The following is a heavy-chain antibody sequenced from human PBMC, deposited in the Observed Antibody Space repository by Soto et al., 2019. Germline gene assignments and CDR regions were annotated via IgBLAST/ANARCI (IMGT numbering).Heavy chain of an antibody. CDR2: IVPLFGTA. D-gene: IGHD3-3*01. CDR3: AGEGDPGYSFWSGGLGGGRFDP. V-gene: IGHV1-69*12. J-gene: IGHJ5*02. Sequence: QVQLVQSGAEVKEPGSSVNVSCKTSGATFGNTAVTWVRQAPGQGLEWMGGIVPLFGTANYAQKFRGRVRSTADDSTSRAYMELGSLRTAATAVYYCAGEGDPGYSFWSGGLGGGRFDPWGQGTLVNVSS. CDR1: GATFGNTA.